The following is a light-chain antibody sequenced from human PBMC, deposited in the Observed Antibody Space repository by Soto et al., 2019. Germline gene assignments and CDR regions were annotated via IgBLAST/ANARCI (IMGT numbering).Light chain of an antibody. CDR3: QQDGSSPPYT. J-gene: IGKJ2*01. V-gene: IGKV3-20*01. Sequence: EVVLTQSPGTLSLSPGERATLSCRASQSVSNIYFAWYQQKPGQAPRLLIFGSSDRATGIPDRFSGSGSGTDFTLTISRLEPEDFAVYYCQQDGSSPPYTFGQGTKLEIK. CDR2: GSS. CDR1: QSVSNIY.